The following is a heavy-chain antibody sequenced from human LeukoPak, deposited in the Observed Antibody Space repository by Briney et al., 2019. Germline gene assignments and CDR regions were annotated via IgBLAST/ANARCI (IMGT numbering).Heavy chain of an antibody. J-gene: IGHJ4*02. V-gene: IGHV3-30*03. Sequence: GGSLRLSCAASGFSLTHDAIHWVRQAPGKGLEWVAVVSKDAVTKFYRDSVKGRFTVSTDSSKNTVYLQMTGLRSEDTAVYYCAGDRWRGAPDYFDCWGQGTLVTVSS. CDR2: VSKDAVTK. CDR3: AGDRWRGAPDYFDC. CDR1: GFSLTHDA. D-gene: IGHD1-26*01.